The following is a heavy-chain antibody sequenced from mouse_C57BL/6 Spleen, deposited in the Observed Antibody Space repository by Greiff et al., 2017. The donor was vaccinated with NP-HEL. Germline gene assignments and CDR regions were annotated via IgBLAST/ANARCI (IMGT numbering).Heavy chain of an antibody. CDR3: ARQYYGSRYAMDY. D-gene: IGHD1-1*01. V-gene: IGHV5-9*01. CDR2: ISGGGGNT. Sequence: EVQLVESGGGLVKPGGSLKLSCAASGFTFSSYPMSWVRQTPEKRLEWVATISGGGGNTYYPDRVKGRFTIARDNAKNTLYLQMSSLRSEETALYYCARQYYGSRYAMDYWGQGTSVTVAS. J-gene: IGHJ4*01. CDR1: GFTFSSYP.